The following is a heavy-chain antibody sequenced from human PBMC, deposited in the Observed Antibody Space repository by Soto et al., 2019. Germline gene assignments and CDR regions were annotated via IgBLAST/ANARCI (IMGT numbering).Heavy chain of an antibody. CDR3: AKDNGAYSNYGVYYYYGMDV. Sequence: PGGSLRLSCAASGFTFSSYGMHWVRQAPGKGLEWVAVISYDGSNKYYADSVKGRFTISRDNSKNTLYLQMNSLRAEDTAVYYCAKDNGAYSNYGVYYYYGMDVWGQGTTVTVSS. J-gene: IGHJ6*02. CDR2: ISYDGSNK. CDR1: GFTFSSYG. V-gene: IGHV3-30*18. D-gene: IGHD4-4*01.